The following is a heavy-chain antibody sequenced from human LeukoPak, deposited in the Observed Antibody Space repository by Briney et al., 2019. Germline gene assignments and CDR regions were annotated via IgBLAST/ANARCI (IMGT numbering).Heavy chain of an antibody. CDR2: IYYSGST. D-gene: IGHD2-2*01. J-gene: IGHJ6*03. CDR1: GGSISSYY. CDR3: AKGGAFPNIVVVPAAMENNYYYYYMDV. Sequence: SETLSLTCTVSGGSISSYYWSWIRQPPGKGLEWIGYIYYSGSTNYNPSLKSRATISVDTSKNQFSLKLSSVTAADTAVYYCAKGGAFPNIVVVPAAMENNYYYYYMDVWGKGTTVTVSS. V-gene: IGHV4-59*01.